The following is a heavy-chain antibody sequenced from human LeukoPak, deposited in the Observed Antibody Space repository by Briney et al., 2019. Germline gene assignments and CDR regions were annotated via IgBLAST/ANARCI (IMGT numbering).Heavy chain of an antibody. CDR3: ARDRRLRGFYKDV. CDR1: GFTFSSYA. J-gene: IGHJ6*03. CDR2: ISYDGSNK. Sequence: GRSLRLSCAASGFTFSSYAMHWVRQAPGKGLGWVAVISYDGSNKYYADSVKGRFTISRENSKNTLYLQMNRLRAEDTAVYYCARDRRLRGFYKDVWGKGTTVTVSS. D-gene: IGHD5-12*01. V-gene: IGHV3-30*04.